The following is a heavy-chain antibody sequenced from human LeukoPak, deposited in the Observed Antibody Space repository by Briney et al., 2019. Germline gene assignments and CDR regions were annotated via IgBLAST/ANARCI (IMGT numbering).Heavy chain of an antibody. D-gene: IGHD5-18*01. Sequence: SETLSLTCTVSGGSISSYYWSWIRQPPGKGLERIGYIYYSGSTNYNPSLKSRVTISVDTSKNQFSLKLSSVTAADTAVYYCARAGLGYSYGHPFDYWGQGTLVTVSS. CDR1: GGSISSYY. J-gene: IGHJ4*02. V-gene: IGHV4-59*01. CDR3: ARAGLGYSYGHPFDY. CDR2: IYYSGST.